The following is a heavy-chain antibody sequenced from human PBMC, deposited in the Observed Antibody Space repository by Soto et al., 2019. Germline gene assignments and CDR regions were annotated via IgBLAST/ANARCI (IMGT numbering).Heavy chain of an antibody. J-gene: IGHJ4*02. CDR2: IYYSGST. CDR1: GGSVSSGTYY. CDR3: ARPTYNSGSPFDY. Sequence: PSETLSLTCTVFGGSVSSGTYYWSWIRQPPGKGLEWIGYIYYSGSTNYNPSLKSRVTISVDTSKNQFSLKLSSVTAADTAVYYCARPTYNSGSPFDYWGQGTLVTVSS. D-gene: IGHD1-20*01. V-gene: IGHV4-61*01.